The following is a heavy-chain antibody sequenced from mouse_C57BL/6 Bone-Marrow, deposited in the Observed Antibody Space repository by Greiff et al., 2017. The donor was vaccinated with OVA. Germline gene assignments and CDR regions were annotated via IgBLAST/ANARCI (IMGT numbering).Heavy chain of an antibody. Sequence: VQLQQSGAELARPGASVKLSCKASGYTFTSYGIRWVKQRTGQGLEWIGVIYPSSGNTYYNEKFKCKATLTVDKSSSTAYMELRSLTSEDSAVYFCARAIRSRGEAMDYWGQGTSVTVSS. D-gene: IGHD1-1*01. V-gene: IGHV1-81*01. CDR3: ARAIRSRGEAMDY. CDR1: GYTFTSYG. J-gene: IGHJ4*01. CDR2: IYPSSGNT.